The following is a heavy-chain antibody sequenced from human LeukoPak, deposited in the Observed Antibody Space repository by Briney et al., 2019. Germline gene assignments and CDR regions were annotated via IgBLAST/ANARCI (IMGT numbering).Heavy chain of an antibody. CDR3: TRVMSGSGSYSNYFDY. CDR1: GGSISSYY. Sequence: SETLSLTCTVSGGSISSYYWSWIRQPPGKGLGWIGNIYYSGSTNYNPSLKSRVTISVDTSKNQFSLKLSSVTAADTAVYYCTRVMSGSGSYSNYFDYWGQGTLVTVSS. D-gene: IGHD3-10*01. CDR2: IYYSGST. V-gene: IGHV4-59*01. J-gene: IGHJ4*02.